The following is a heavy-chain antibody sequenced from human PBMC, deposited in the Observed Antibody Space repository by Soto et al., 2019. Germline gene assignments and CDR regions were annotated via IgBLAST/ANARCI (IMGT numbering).Heavy chain of an antibody. D-gene: IGHD5-12*01. CDR3: ASYSRDGYNSNNWFDP. Sequence: SETLSLTCTVSGGSISSSSYYWGWIRQPPGKGLEWIGSIYYSGSTYYNPSLKCRVTISVDTSKNQFSLKLSSVTAADTAVYYCASYSRDGYNSNNWFDPWGQGTLVTVSS. CDR1: GGSISSSSYY. J-gene: IGHJ5*02. CDR2: IYYSGST. V-gene: IGHV4-39*07.